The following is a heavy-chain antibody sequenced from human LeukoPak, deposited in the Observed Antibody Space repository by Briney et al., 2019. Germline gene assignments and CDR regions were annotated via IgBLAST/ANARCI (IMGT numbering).Heavy chain of an antibody. CDR2: IYTGGTT. D-gene: IGHD6-19*01. Sequence: PSETLSLTCTVSGGSISSYYWSWIRQPAGKGLEWIGRIYTGGTTNYNPSLKSRVTMSVDTSKNQFSLKLSSVTAADTAVYYCARDRIAVEDNWFDPWGQGTLVTVSS. V-gene: IGHV4-4*07. CDR3: ARDRIAVEDNWFDP. J-gene: IGHJ5*02. CDR1: GGSISSYY.